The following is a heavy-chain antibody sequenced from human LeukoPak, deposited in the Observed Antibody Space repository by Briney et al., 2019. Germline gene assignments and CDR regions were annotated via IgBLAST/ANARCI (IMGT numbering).Heavy chain of an antibody. CDR2: INPSGGST. V-gene: IGHV1-46*01. CDR3: ARDPGLTVTPYYYYYMDV. D-gene: IGHD4-11*01. Sequence: GASVKVSCKASGYTFTSYYMHWVRQAPGQGLEWMGIINPSGGSTSYAQKFQGRVTMTRDMSTSTVYMELSSLRSEDTAVYYCARDPGLTVTPYYYYYMDVWGKGTTVTVSS. CDR1: GYTFTSYY. J-gene: IGHJ6*03.